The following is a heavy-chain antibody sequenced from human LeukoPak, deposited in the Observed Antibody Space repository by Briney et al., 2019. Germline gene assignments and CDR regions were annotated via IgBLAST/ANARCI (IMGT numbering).Heavy chain of an antibody. Sequence: GGSLRLPCAASGFTFSIYAMHWVRQAPGKGLEWVSAISGSGGSTYYADSVKGRFTISRDNSKNTLYLQMNSLRAEDTAVYYCARWGFCSGGSCYSTHWGQGTLVTVSS. J-gene: IGHJ4*02. CDR2: ISGSGGST. CDR1: GFTFSIYA. V-gene: IGHV3-23*01. D-gene: IGHD2-15*01. CDR3: ARWGFCSGGSCYSTH.